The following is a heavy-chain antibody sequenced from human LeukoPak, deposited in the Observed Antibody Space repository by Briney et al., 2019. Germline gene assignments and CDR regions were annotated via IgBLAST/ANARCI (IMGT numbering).Heavy chain of an antibody. Sequence: GGSLRLSCAASGFTFSDYYMSWIRQAPGKGLEWVSYICSSGSTIYYADSVRGRFIISRDNAKNSLYLQMNRLRAENTDVYYCARDSKVVVVPAAMESGMDVWGQGTTVTVSS. CDR3: ARDSKVVVVPAAMESGMDV. CDR2: ICSSGSTI. CDR1: GFTFSDYY. D-gene: IGHD2-2*01. J-gene: IGHJ6*02. V-gene: IGHV3-11*01.